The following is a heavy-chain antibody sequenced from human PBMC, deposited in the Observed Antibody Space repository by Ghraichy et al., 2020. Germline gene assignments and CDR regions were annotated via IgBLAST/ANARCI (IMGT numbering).Heavy chain of an antibody. J-gene: IGHJ4*02. Sequence: GESLNISCAASGFTFSSYAMSWVRQAPGKGLEWVSAISGSGGSTYYADSVKGRFTISRDNSKNTLYLQMNSLRAEDTAVYYCAKDSYYDFWSGYCLFDYWGQGTLVTVSA. CDR2: ISGSGGST. CDR1: GFTFSSYA. CDR3: AKDSYYDFWSGYCLFDY. V-gene: IGHV3-23*01. D-gene: IGHD3-3*01.